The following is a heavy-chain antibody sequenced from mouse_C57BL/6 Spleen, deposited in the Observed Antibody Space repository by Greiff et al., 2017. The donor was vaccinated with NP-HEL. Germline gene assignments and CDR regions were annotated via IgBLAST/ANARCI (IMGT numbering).Heavy chain of an antibody. CDR3: TRGGPDGNYGDFDY. V-gene: IGHV5-9-1*02. CDR2: ISSGGDYI. D-gene: IGHD2-1*01. J-gene: IGHJ2*01. CDR1: GFTFSSYA. Sequence: EVKVVESGEGLVKPGGSLKLSCAASGFTFSSYAMSWVRQTPEKRLEWVAYISSGGDYIYYADTVKGRFTISRDNARNTLYLQMSSLKSEDTAMYYCTRGGPDGNYGDFDYWGQGTTLTVSS.